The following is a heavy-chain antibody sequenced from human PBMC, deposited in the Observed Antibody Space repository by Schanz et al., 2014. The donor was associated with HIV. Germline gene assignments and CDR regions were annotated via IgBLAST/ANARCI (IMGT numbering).Heavy chain of an antibody. CDR1: GFTFSSYG. J-gene: IGHJ4*02. V-gene: IGHV3-30*18. Sequence: QVQLVESGGGVVQPGRSLRLSCAASGFTFSSYGMHWVRQAPGKGLEWVAVSSHDGSVKFYGDSVKGRFTISRDTFKNTVYLQMNSLRSEDTAVYYCAKGQRGVVRGDIDYWGQGTLVTVSS. CDR3: AKGQRGVVRGDIDY. CDR2: SSHDGSVK. D-gene: IGHD3-10*01.